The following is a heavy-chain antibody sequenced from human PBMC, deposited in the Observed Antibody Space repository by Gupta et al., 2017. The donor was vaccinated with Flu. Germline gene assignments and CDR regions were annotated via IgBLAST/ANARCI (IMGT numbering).Heavy chain of an antibody. CDR2: IIPIFGTE. D-gene: IGHD6-13*01. Sequence: QVQLVQSGAEVKKPGSSVKVSCKASGGTFSSYAISWVRQAPGQGLEWMGGIIPIFGTENYAQKFQGRVTITADKSTSTAYMELSSLRSEDTAVYYCARNSAAGTIFQRYYGMDVWGQGTTVTVSS. CDR1: GGTFSSYA. CDR3: ARNSAAGTIFQRYYGMDV. V-gene: IGHV1-69*06. J-gene: IGHJ6*02.